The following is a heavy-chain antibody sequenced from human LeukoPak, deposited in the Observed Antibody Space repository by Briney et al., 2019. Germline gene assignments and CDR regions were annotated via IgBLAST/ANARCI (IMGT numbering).Heavy chain of an antibody. V-gene: IGHV4-59*02. J-gene: IGHJ4*02. Sequence: PSETLSLTCDVSGGSVTSTNWWTWVRQPPGKGLEWIGYIYYSGSTNYNPSLKSRVTISVDTSKNQFSLKLSPVTAADTAVYYCARARWLQPYYFDYWGQGTLVTVSS. D-gene: IGHD5-24*01. CDR2: IYYSGST. CDR3: ARARWLQPYYFDY. CDR1: GGSVTSTN.